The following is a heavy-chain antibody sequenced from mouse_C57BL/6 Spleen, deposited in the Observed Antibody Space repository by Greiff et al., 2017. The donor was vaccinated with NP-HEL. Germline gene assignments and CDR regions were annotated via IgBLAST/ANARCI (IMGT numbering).Heavy chain of an antibody. CDR3: AREGLVGDFDY. D-gene: IGHD1-1*01. Sequence: EVKLVESGPELVKPGASVKISCKASGYSFTGYYMNWVKQSPEKSLEWIGEINPSTGGTTYNQKFKAKATLTVDKSSSTAYMQLKSLTSEDSAVYYCAREGLVGDFDYWGQGTTLTVSS. J-gene: IGHJ2*01. V-gene: IGHV1-42*01. CDR1: GYSFTGYY. CDR2: INPSTGGT.